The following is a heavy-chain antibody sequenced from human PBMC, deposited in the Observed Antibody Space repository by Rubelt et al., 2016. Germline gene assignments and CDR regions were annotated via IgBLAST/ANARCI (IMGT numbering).Heavy chain of an antibody. J-gene: IGHJ5*02. CDR3: ARAYYGCDP. D-gene: IGHD3-22*01. Sequence: QVQLQESGPGLVKPSQTLSLTCTVSGGSISNGGFYWSWIRQHPGKGLEWIGEINHSGSTNYNPSLKRRVTISVDTSKNQLSLKLSSVTAAGTAVYYGARAYYGCDPWGQGTLVTVSS. CDR2: INHSGST. CDR1: GGSISNGGFY. V-gene: IGHV4-31*03.